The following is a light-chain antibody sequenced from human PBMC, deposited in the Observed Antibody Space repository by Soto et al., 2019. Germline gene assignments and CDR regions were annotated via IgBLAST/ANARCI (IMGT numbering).Light chain of an antibody. CDR3: GAWDDSLSAV. Sequence: QSVLTQPPSVSAAPGQKVTISCSGSNSNIGNNYVSWYQQLPGTAPKLLIYDNNKRPSGIPDRFSGSKSGTSATLGITGLQTGDGADYYCGAWDDSLSAVFGGGTKVTVL. J-gene: IGLJ2*01. CDR1: NSNIGNNY. V-gene: IGLV1-51*01. CDR2: DNN.